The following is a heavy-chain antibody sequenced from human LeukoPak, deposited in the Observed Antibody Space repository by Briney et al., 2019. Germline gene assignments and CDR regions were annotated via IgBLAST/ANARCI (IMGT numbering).Heavy chain of an antibody. D-gene: IGHD3-16*02. CDR3: ARDTFGGVIVSYNWFDP. J-gene: IGHJ5*02. V-gene: IGHV4-39*07. CDR2: IYYSGST. CDR1: GGSISSSSYY. Sequence: PSETLSLTCTVSGGSISSSSYYWGWIRQPPGKGLEWIGSIYYSGSTYYNPSLKSRVTISVDTSKNQFSLKLSSVTAADTAVYYCARDTFGGVIVSYNWFDPWGQGTLVTVSS.